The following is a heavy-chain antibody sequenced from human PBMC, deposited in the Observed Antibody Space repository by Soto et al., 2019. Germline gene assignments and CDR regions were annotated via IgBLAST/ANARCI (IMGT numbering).Heavy chain of an antibody. CDR3: AKDHEVVVVPAAIY. D-gene: IGHD2-2*01. CDR1: GFTFSSYA. V-gene: IGHV3-23*01. Sequence: EVQLLESGGDLVQPGGSLRLSCAASGFTFSSYAMSWVRQAPGKGLEWVSAISGSGGSTYYADSVKGRFTISRDNSKNTLYLQMNSLRAEDTAVYYCAKDHEVVVVPAAIYWGQGTLVTVSS. J-gene: IGHJ4*02. CDR2: ISGSGGST.